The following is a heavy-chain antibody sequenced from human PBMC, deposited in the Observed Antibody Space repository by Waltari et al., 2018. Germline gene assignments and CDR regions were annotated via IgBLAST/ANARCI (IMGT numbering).Heavy chain of an antibody. CDR2: INPKSGGT. CDR3: ARIMDEDTALVDLDY. J-gene: IGHJ4*02. D-gene: IGHD5-18*01. Sequence: QVQLLQSGAEVKKPGASVKVSCQASGYTFSGYYLHWVRQAPGQGLEWMGWINPKSGGTNYAQKFQDRVTLTRDTSISTAYMELSRLTSDDTALYYCARIMDEDTALVDLDYWGQGTLVTVSS. V-gene: IGHV1-2*02. CDR1: GYTFSGYY.